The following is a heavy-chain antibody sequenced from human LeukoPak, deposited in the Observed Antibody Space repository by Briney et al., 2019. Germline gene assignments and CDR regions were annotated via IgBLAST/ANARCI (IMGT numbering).Heavy chain of an antibody. V-gene: IGHV3-23*01. CDR3: ALNGREVPSGAFDI. CDR2: ISGSGGST. CDR1: GFTFSNYA. J-gene: IGHJ3*02. Sequence: PGGSLRLSCAASGFTFSNYAMSWVRQAPGKGLEWVSAISGSGGSTYYADSVKGRFTISRHNSKNTLYLQMNSLRAEDTAVYYCALNGREVPSGAFDIWGQGTMVTVSS. D-gene: IGHD3-16*02.